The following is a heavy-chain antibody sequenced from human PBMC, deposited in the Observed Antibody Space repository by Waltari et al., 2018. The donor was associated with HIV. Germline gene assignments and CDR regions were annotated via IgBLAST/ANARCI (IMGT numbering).Heavy chain of an antibody. CDR2: IRGKPYNYAT. CDR3: TRPGGMPYHGVDV. J-gene: IGHJ6*02. Sequence: EVQLVESGGGLVQPGGSLNLSCAASGFNVSASDIHCVRQASGKGLEWVGRIRGKPYNYATIYAGSLKGRVTFTRDDSENTAYLQMNGLKTDDTAVYYCTRPGGMPYHGVDVWGQGTTVTVSS. CDR1: GFNVSASD. D-gene: IGHD1-1*01. V-gene: IGHV3-73*02.